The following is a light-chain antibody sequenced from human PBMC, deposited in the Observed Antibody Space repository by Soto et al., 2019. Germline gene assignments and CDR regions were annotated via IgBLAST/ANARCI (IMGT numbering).Light chain of an antibody. V-gene: IGKV2D-29*01. CDR2: GVS. Sequence: DVVMTQTPLSLSVTPGQPASISCKSSQSLVYSDGKTYFYWYLQKPGQPPQLLIHGVSNRFSGVTDRFSGSGSGTDFTLTISRVEAEDVGVYYCMQTVHHPWTFCQGTKVEVK. CDR1: QSLVYSDGKTY. J-gene: IGKJ1*01. CDR3: MQTVHHPWT.